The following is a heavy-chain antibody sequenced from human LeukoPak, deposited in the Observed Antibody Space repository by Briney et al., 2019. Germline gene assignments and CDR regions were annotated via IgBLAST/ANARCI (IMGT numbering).Heavy chain of an antibody. J-gene: IGHJ4*02. Sequence: GRSLRLSCAASGFTFSSYAMHWVRRAPGKGLEWVAVISYDGSNKYYADSVKGRFAISRDNSKNTLYLQMNSLRAEDTAVYYCARGGFTGTKPFDYWGQGTLVTVSS. CDR2: ISYDGSNK. V-gene: IGHV3-30*09. CDR3: ARGGFTGTKPFDY. CDR1: GFTFSSYA. D-gene: IGHD1-1*01.